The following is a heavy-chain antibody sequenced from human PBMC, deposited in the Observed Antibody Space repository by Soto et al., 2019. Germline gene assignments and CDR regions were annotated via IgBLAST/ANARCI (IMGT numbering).Heavy chain of an antibody. CDR2: IYYSGTT. Sequence: SETLSLTCTFSVGSIRSYYWSWIRQPPGKRLEWIGHIYYSGTTNYNPSLKSRITMSVDTSKNQFSLKLSSVTAADTAVYYCARAVETGGNWFDPWGQGTLVTVSS. D-gene: IGHD1-1*01. CDR3: ARAVETGGNWFDP. CDR1: VGSIRSYY. J-gene: IGHJ5*02. V-gene: IGHV4-59*01.